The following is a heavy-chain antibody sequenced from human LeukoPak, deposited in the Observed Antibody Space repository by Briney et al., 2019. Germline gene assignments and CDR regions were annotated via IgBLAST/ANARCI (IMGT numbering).Heavy chain of an antibody. CDR2: IYHSGST. V-gene: IGHV4-38-2*02. Sequence: SETLSLTCTVSGYSISSGYYWGWIRQPPGKGLKWIGSIYHSGSTYYNPSLKSRVTISVDPSKNQFSLKLSSVTAADTAVYYCARRVFYYDGSGYLRSNYFDYWGQGTLVTVSS. J-gene: IGHJ4*02. CDR3: ARRVFYYDGSGYLRSNYFDY. CDR1: GYSISSGYY. D-gene: IGHD3-22*01.